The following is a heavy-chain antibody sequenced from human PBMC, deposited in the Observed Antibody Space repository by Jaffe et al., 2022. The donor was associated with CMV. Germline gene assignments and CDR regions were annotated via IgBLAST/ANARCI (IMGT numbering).Heavy chain of an antibody. V-gene: IGHV4-39*01. CDR1: GGSISSSSYY. J-gene: IGHJ5*02. CDR3: ARSGATLYSDLNNWFDP. D-gene: IGHD3-22*01. Sequence: QLQLQESGPGLVKPSETLSLTCTVSGGSISSSSYYWGWIRQPPGKGLEWIGSIYYSGSTYYNPSLKSRVTISVDTSKNQFSLRLSSVTAADTAVYYCARSGATLYSDLNNWFDPWGQGTLVTVSS. CDR2: IYYSGST.